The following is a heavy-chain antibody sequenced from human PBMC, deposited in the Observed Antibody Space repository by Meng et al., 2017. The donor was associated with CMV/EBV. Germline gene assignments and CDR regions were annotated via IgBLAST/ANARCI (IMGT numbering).Heavy chain of an antibody. J-gene: IGHJ6*02. D-gene: IGHD2-2*01. CDR3: ARPSEGYYYGMDV. V-gene: IGHV3-53*01. CDR1: GFTVSSNY. CDR2: IYSGGST. Sequence: GESLKISCAASGFTVSSNYMSWVRQAPGEGLEWVSVIYSGGSTYYADSVKGRFTISRDNSKNTLYLQMNSLRAEDTAVYYCARPSEGYYYGMDVWGQGTTVTVSS.